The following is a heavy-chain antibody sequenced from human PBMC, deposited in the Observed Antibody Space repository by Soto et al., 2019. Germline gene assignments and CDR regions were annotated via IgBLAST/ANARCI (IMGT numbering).Heavy chain of an antibody. D-gene: IGHD2-21*02. V-gene: IGHV4-59*01. CDR1: GGSISGYY. J-gene: IGHJ6*02. CDR2: VYYSGGA. CDR3: TRDGDGRMTTNPYYYYGMDV. Sequence: PSETLSLTCTVSGGSISGYYWSWIRQPPGKGLEWIGNVYYSGGAKYNPSVKRRVSISVDTSKNQFSLNLSSVTAADMAVYYCTRDGDGRMTTNPYYYYGMDVWGPGITVTVSS.